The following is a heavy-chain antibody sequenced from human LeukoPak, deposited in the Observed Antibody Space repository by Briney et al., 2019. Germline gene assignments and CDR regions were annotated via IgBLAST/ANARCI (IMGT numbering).Heavy chain of an antibody. D-gene: IGHD1-7*01. CDR2: INPNSGGT. V-gene: IGHV1-2*02. J-gene: IGHJ4*02. Sequence: GASVKVSCKASGYTFTGYYMHWVRQAPGQGLEWMGWINPNSGGTNYAQKFQGRVTMTRDTPISTAYMELSRLRSDDTAVYYCAREPQKGWNFVQGYWGQGTLVTISS. CDR3: AREPQKGWNFVQGY. CDR1: GYTFTGYY.